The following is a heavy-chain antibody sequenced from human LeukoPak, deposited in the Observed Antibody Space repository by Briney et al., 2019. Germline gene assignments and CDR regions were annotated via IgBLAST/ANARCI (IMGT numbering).Heavy chain of an antibody. CDR1: GFTFDDYA. V-gene: IGHV3-9*01. CDR2: ISWNSGSI. D-gene: IGHD3-16*01. J-gene: IGHJ4*02. CDR3: AKDTFVDY. Sequence: PGRSLRLSCAASGFTFDDYAMHWVRQAPGKGLEWVSGISWNSGSIGYADSVKGRFTISRDNAKNSLYLQMNSLRAEDTAVYYCAKDTFVDYWGQGTLVTVSS.